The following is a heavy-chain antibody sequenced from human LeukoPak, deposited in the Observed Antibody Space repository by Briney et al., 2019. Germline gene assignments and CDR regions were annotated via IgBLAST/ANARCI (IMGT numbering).Heavy chain of an antibody. D-gene: IGHD1-26*01. CDR1: GFTFSSYG. CDR2: ISYDGSNK. Sequence: GRSLRLSCAASGFTFSSYGMHWVRQAPGKGLEWVAVISYDGSNKYYADSVKGRFTISRDNSKNTLYLQMNSLRAEDTAVYYCARGGSYYAFDIWGQGTMVTVSS. J-gene: IGHJ3*02. V-gene: IGHV3-30*03. CDR3: ARGGSYYAFDI.